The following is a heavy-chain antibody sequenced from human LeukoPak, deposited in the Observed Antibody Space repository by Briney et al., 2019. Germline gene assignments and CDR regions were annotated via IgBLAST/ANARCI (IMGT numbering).Heavy chain of an antibody. J-gene: IGHJ6*03. V-gene: IGHV1-8*03. D-gene: IGHD5-24*01. CDR3: ARLDRWLPYMDV. Sequence: AASVKVSCKASGYTFTSYDINWVRQATGQGLEWMGWMNPNSGNTGYAQKFQGRVTITRNTSISTAYMELSSLRSEDTAVYYCARLDRWLPYMDVWGKGTTVTVSS. CDR1: GYTFTSYD. CDR2: MNPNSGNT.